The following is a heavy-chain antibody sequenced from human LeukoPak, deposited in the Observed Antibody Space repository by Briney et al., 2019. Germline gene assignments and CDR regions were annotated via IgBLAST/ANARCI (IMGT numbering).Heavy chain of an antibody. D-gene: IGHD7-27*01. J-gene: IGHJ4*02. CDR1: GFTISSYW. Sequence: PGGSLRLSCAASGFTISSYWMSWVRQAPGKGLEWVANIKQDGSEKYYVDSVKGRFTISRDNAKNSLYLQMNSLRAEDTAVYYCARVNWGWYFDYWGQGTLVTVSS. CDR2: IKQDGSEK. CDR3: ARVNWGWYFDY. V-gene: IGHV3-7*04.